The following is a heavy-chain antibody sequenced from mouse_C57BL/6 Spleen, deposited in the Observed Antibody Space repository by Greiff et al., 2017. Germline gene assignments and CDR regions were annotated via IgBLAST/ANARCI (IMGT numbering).Heavy chain of an antibody. Sequence: EVQGVESGGGLVTPGGSLKLSCAASGFTFSSYAMSWVRQTPEKRLEWVATIGDGGSYTYYPDNVKGRFTISRDNAKNNLYLQMSHLKSEDTAMYYCSSDYYSSIQGYAMDYWGQGTSVTVSS. CDR1: GFTFSSYA. CDR3: SSDYYSSIQGYAMDY. J-gene: IGHJ4*01. CDR2: IGDGGSYT. D-gene: IGHD1-1*01. V-gene: IGHV5-4*01.